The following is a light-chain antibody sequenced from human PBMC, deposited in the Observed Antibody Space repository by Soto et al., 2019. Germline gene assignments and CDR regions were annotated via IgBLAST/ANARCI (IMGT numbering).Light chain of an antibody. CDR1: QNLLYSSNNKNY. J-gene: IGKJ2*01. CDR2: WAS. Sequence: DIVMTQSPDSLAVSLGERATINCKSSQNLLYSSNNKNYLAWYQQKPGQPPKLLIYWASTREFGVPNRFSGSGSGTDFPLTISDLQAEDVAVYYCQQCYSIPYTFGQGTNLEIK. CDR3: QQCYSIPYT. V-gene: IGKV4-1*01.